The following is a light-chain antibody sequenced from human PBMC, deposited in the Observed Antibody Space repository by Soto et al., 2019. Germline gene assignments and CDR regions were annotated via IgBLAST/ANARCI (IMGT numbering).Light chain of an antibody. CDR2: GNS. CDR1: SSNIGAGYD. V-gene: IGLV1-40*01. J-gene: IGLJ2*01. Sequence: QAVVTQAPSVSGAPGQRVTISCTGSSSNIGAGYDVHWYQQLPGTAPKLLIYGNSNRPSGVPDRFSGSKSGTSASLAITGLQAEDEADYYCQSYDSSLSVVVFGGGTKVTVL. CDR3: QSYDSSLSVVV.